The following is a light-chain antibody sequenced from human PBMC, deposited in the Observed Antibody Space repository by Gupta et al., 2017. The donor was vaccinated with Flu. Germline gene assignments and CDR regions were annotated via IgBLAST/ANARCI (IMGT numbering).Light chain of an antibody. CDR2: DTS. CDR1: IDNY. CDR3: QQYDSPPPT. J-gene: IGKJ5*01. Sequence: IDNYLNWYQQRPGQAPKLLIFDTSISETGVPSRFSGSRSGTDFTFTISSLQHEDVATYYCQQYDSPPPTFGQGTRLEIK. V-gene: IGKV1-33*01.